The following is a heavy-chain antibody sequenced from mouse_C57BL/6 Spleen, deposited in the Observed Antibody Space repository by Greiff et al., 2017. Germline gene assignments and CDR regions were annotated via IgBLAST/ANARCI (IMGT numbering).Heavy chain of an antibody. CDR3: ARALYYGNYEDAMDY. CDR2: IYPGSGST. V-gene: IGHV1-55*01. D-gene: IGHD2-1*01. Sequence: QVQLQQPGAELVKPGASVKMSCKASGYTFTSYWITWVKQRPGQGLEWIGDIYPGSGSTNYNEKFKSKATLTVDTSSSTAYMQLSSLTSEDSAVYYWARALYYGNYEDAMDYWGQGTSVTVSS. CDR1: GYTFTSYW. J-gene: IGHJ4*01.